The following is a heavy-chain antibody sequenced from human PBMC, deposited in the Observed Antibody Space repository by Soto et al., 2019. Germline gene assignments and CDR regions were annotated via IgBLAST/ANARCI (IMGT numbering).Heavy chain of an antibody. CDR1: GGSISSYY. CDR3: ARGFSSVSMDA. D-gene: IGHD6-19*01. Sequence: SETLSLTCTVSGGSISSYYWSGIRQPPGKGLEWIGYIYYSGSTNYNPSLKSRVTISVDTSKNQISLKVASVTAADTAGYYCARGFSSVSMDAWGQGTTVTVSS. V-gene: IGHV4-59*01. J-gene: IGHJ6*02. CDR2: IYYSGST.